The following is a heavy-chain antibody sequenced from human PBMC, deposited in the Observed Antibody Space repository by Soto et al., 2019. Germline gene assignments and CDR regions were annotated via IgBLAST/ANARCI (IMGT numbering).Heavy chain of an antibody. Sequence: EVQLVESGGGLVQPGGSLRLSCAASGFTVSINYMNWVRQAPGKGLEWVSVIYSGGSTYYADSVRGRFTISRDNSKNTLHLQMNSLRAEDTAVYYCARGGSITMTTDAFDIWGQGTMVTVSS. CDR1: GFTVSINY. D-gene: IGHD3-22*01. CDR2: IYSGGST. CDR3: ARGGSITMTTDAFDI. V-gene: IGHV3-66*01. J-gene: IGHJ3*02.